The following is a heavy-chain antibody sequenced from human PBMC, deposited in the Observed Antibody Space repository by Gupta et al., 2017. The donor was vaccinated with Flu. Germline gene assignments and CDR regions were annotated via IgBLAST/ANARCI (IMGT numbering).Heavy chain of an antibody. J-gene: IGHJ4*02. V-gene: IGHV2-5*02. D-gene: IGHD6-19*01. Sequence: QITLTESGPPLVKPTQTLTLTCTFSGFSLRSSGVGVAWIRQPTGKALEWLALIAWGDDKRYSPSLKSRLSINADMSKNQVVLTMTNMDPVDTGTYFCAHHDTYSSSGSDLDDGGQGTLVIVSS. CDR1: GFSLRSSGVG. CDR2: IAWGDDK. CDR3: AHHDTYSSSGSDLDD.